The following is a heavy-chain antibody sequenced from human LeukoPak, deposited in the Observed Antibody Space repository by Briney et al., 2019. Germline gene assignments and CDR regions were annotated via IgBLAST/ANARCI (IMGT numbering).Heavy chain of an antibody. V-gene: IGHV4-61*02. CDR1: DGSISSAFYY. Sequence: SQTLSLTCTVSDGSISSAFYYWSWIRQPAGKGLEWIGRIYTSGGTNYNPSLKSRVTMSVATSKKQFSLKLSSVTAADTAVYYCAGGSTSAYYYYMDVWGKGTTVTVSS. CDR2: IYTSGGT. D-gene: IGHD2-2*01. J-gene: IGHJ6*03. CDR3: AGGSTSAYYYYMDV.